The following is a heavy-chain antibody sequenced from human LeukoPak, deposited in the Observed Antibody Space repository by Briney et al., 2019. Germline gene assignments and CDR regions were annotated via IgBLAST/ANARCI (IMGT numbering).Heavy chain of an antibody. D-gene: IGHD6-13*01. CDR1: GGTFSSYA. CDR3: ARERAYSSNSYGMDV. J-gene: IGHJ6*04. V-gene: IGHV1-69*13. Sequence: RASVKVSCKASGGTFSSYAISWVRQAPGQGLEWMGGIIPIFGTANYAQKFQGRVTITADESTSTAYMELSSLRSEDTAVYYCARERAYSSNSYGMDVWGKGTTVTVSS. CDR2: IIPIFGTA.